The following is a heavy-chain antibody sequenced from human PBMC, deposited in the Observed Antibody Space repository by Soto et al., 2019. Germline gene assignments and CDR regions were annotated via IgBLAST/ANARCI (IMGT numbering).Heavy chain of an antibody. J-gene: IGHJ4*02. CDR1: GASITYGGYS. V-gene: IGHV4-30-2*01. CDR2: ISHLEST. D-gene: IGHD5-12*01. CDR3: ARGGGYDPFDY. Sequence: KPSETLSLTCTLSGASITYGGYSWSWIRQPPGKDLEWLGYISHLESTFYNPSFQSRLTLSIDRSKNQSSLKLASMTAADTAVYYCARGGGYDPFDYWGQGTLVTVSS.